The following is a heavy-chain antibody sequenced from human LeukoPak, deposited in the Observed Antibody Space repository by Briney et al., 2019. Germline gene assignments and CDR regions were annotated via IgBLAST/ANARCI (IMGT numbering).Heavy chain of an antibody. D-gene: IGHD3-10*01. J-gene: IGHJ6*03. Sequence: GASVRVSCKASGYTFTSYDINWVRQATGQGLEWRVWMNPNSGNTGYAQKFQGRVTITRNTSISTAYMELSSLRSEDTAVYYCARLYGSGSYYYYYMDVWGKGTTVTVSS. CDR3: ARLYGSGSYYYYYMDV. V-gene: IGHV1-8*03. CDR1: GYTFTSYD. CDR2: MNPNSGNT.